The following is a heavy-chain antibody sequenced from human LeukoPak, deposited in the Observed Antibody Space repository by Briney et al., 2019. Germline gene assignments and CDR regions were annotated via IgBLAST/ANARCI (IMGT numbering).Heavy chain of an antibody. CDR1: GFPFNAYW. CDR2: ISYDGSNK. CDR3: ARHRRYFDWLYYGMDV. J-gene: IGHJ6*02. V-gene: IGHV3-30-3*01. D-gene: IGHD3-9*01. Sequence: GGSLRLSCAASGFPFNAYWMTWVRQAPGKGLEWVAVISYDGSNKYYADSVKGRFTISRDNSKNTLYLQMNSLRAEDTAVYYCARHRRYFDWLYYGMDVWGQGTTVTVSS.